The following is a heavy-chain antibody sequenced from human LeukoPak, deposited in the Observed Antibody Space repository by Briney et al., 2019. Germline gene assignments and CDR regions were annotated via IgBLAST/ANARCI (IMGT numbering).Heavy chain of an antibody. J-gene: IGHJ4*02. Sequence: ASVKVSCKASGYTFTSYYMRWVRQAPGQGLEWMGIINPSGGSTSYAQKFQGRVTMTRDTSTSTVYMELSSLRSEDTAVYYCARVNWNDAPPLESAEYYFDYWGQGILVTVSS. CDR1: GYTFTSYY. V-gene: IGHV1-46*01. D-gene: IGHD1-1*01. CDR2: INPSGGST. CDR3: ARVNWNDAPPLESAEYYFDY.